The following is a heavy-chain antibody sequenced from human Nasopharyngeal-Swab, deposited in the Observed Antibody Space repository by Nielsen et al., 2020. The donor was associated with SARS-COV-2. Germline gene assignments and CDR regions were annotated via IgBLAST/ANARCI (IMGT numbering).Heavy chain of an antibody. CDR3: ARDPAVAGTGVDY. CDR2: IYYSGST. Sequence: SETLSLTCTVSGGSISSGDYYWSWIRQPPGKGLEWIGYIYYSGSTNYNPSLKSRVTISVDTSKNQFSLKLSSVTAADTAVYYCARDPAVAGTGVDYWGQGTLVTVSS. V-gene: IGHV4-30-4*01. J-gene: IGHJ4*02. D-gene: IGHD6-19*01. CDR1: GGSISSGDYY.